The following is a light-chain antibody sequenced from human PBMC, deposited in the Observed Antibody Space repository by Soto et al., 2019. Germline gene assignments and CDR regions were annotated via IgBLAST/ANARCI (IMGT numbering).Light chain of an antibody. CDR1: QGIRND. J-gene: IGKJ1*01. V-gene: IGKV1-6*01. Sequence: AIQMTQSPSSLSASIGDRVSITCRASQGIRNDLAWYQQKPGKAPTLPIYAASSLQSGVPSRFSGSGSGTDFTLTISSLQPEDFATYYCLQDYNYPRTFGQGTKVEI. CDR2: AAS. CDR3: LQDYNYPRT.